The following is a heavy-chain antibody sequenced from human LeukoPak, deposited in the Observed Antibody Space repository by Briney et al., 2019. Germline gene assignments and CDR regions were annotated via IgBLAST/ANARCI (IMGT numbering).Heavy chain of an antibody. CDR1: GYTFTEYY. V-gene: IGHV1-2*02. D-gene: IGHD3-22*01. CDR2: VNPNSGGT. J-gene: IGHJ4*02. Sequence: ASVKVSCKASGYTFTEYYLHWVRQAPGQGLECMGWVNPNSGGTHYAQKFQGRVTMTRDTSISTAYMGLSRLRSDDTAAYYCARESQGPTYYYDSSITFDYWGQGALVTVSS. CDR3: ARESQGPTYYYDSSITFDY.